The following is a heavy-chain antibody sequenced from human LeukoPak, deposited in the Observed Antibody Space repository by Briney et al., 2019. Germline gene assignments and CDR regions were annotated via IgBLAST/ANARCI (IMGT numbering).Heavy chain of an antibody. J-gene: IGHJ4*02. CDR1: GFTFSTFW. V-gene: IGHV3-7*01. D-gene: IGHD1-1*01. CDR2: INQDGSEK. CDR3: ARGGTFVSDY. Sequence: GGSLRLSCAASGFTFSTFWMSWVRQAPGKGVEGVANINQDGSEKYYVGSMKGRFTVSRDNAKNSLYLQRDRLRAEHTAVYYCARGGTFVSDYWGQATLVTVSS.